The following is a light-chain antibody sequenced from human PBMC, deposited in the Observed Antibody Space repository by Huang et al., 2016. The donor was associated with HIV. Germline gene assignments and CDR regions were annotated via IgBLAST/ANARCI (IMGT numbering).Light chain of an antibody. V-gene: IGKV3-15*01. CDR1: QSVGTN. CDR2: GAS. J-gene: IGKJ1*01. Sequence: EIVMTQSPATLSVSPGDRATLSCRASQSVGTNLAWYQQKPGQAPRLLIYGASTRAVGVPPRFSGSGFGTEFTLTISSLQSEDFVVYYCQQYNNWPSRTFGQGTKVDIK. CDR3: QQYNNWPSRT.